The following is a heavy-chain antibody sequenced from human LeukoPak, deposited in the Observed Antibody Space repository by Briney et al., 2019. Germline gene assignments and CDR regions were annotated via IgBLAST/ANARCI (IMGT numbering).Heavy chain of an antibody. J-gene: IGHJ5*02. Sequence: SETLSLTCTVSGVSISSSSYYWGWIRQPPGRGLEWIGSIHYSGSTYYNPSLKSRVTISVDTSKNQFSLKLSSVTAADTAVYYCATHFVVVPAAIGWFDPWGQGTLVTVSS. CDR3: ATHFVVVPAAIGWFDP. CDR1: GVSISSSSYY. V-gene: IGHV4-39*01. CDR2: IHYSGST. D-gene: IGHD2-2*02.